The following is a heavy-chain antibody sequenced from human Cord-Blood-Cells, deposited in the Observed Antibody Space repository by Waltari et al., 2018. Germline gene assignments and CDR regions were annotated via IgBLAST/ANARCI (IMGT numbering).Heavy chain of an antibody. CDR1: GGTFSSYA. D-gene: IGHD5-18*01. V-gene: IGHV1-69*01. CDR2: SIPILGTA. J-gene: IGHJ4*02. CDR3: ARASDTAMVDY. Sequence: QVQLVQSGAEVKKPGSSVKVSCKASGGTFSSYAISWVRQAPGQGLEWMGGSIPILGTANDAQKFQGRVTITADESTSTAYMELGSLRSEDTAVYYCARASDTAMVDYWGQGTRVTVSS.